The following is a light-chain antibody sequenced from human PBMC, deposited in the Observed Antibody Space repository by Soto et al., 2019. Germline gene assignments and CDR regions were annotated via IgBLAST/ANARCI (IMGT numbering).Light chain of an antibody. V-gene: IGLV1-47*01. CDR1: GSNIGRNY. CDR2: DNN. Sequence: QSVLTQPRSASGTPGQKVTISCSGAGSNIGRNYVYWYQQVPGTAPKLLIHDNNLRPSGVPARFSGSKSGTSASLAISGLRSEDEADYYCATWDDSLTGPVFGGGTKVTVL. CDR3: ATWDDSLTGPV. J-gene: IGLJ3*02.